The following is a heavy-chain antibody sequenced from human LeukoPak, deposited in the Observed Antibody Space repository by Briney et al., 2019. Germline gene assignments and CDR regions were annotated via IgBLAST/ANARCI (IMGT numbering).Heavy chain of an antibody. CDR1: GFTFSSYG. V-gene: IGHV3-30*18. CDR2: ISYDGSNK. D-gene: IGHD2-2*01. Sequence: PGGSLRLSCAASGFTFSSYGMHWVRQAPGKGLEWVAVISYDGSNKYYADSVKGRFTISRDNSKNTLYLQMNSLRAEDTAVYYCAKADLDCSSTSCQDYWGQGTLVTVSS. J-gene: IGHJ4*02. CDR3: AKADLDCSSTSCQDY.